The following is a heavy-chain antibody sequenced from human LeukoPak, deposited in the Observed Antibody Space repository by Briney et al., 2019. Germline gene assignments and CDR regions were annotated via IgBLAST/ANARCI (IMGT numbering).Heavy chain of an antibody. CDR3: ARQGVLRPQNFDY. CDR1: GGSISSRSYY. CDR2: IYYKGNT. Sequence: SETLSLTCTVSGGSISSRSYYWGWIRQPPGKGLEWIGSIYYKGNTYFNPSLKSRVTISEDTSKNQFSLKVSSVTAPDTAVYYCARQGVLRPQNFDYWGQGTLVTVSS. J-gene: IGHJ4*02. V-gene: IGHV4-39*01. D-gene: IGHD2-8*01.